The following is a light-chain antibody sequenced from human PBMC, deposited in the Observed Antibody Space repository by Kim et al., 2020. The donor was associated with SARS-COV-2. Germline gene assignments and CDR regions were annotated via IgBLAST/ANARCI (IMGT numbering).Light chain of an antibody. CDR2: EDN. V-gene: IGLV6-57*04. CDR3: QSYNSTHQI. J-gene: IGLJ2*01. CDR1: TGNIANDY. Sequence: NFMLTQPPSVSASPGKTITISCTRNTGNIANDYVQWCQQRPGSAPTTVIYEDNVRPSGVPDRFSASIDSSANSASLTISGLKTEDEAEYYCQSYNSTHQIFGGGTKVTVL.